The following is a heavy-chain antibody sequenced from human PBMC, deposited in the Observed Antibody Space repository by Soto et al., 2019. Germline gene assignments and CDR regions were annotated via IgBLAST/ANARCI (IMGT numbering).Heavy chain of an antibody. Sequence: EVQLVESGGGLVQPGGSLRLSCAASGFTFSSYSMNWVRQAPGKGLEWVSYISSSSSTIYYADSVKGRFTISRDNAKYSLYLQMNSLGDEDTAVYYCESTVTKADFNWFDPWGQGTLVTVSS. D-gene: IGHD4-17*01. CDR3: ESTVTKADFNWFDP. CDR2: ISSSSSTI. V-gene: IGHV3-48*02. J-gene: IGHJ5*02. CDR1: GFTFSSYS.